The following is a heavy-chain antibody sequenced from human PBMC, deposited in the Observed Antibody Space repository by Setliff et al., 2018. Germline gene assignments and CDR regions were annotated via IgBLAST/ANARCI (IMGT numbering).Heavy chain of an antibody. CDR3: RQAVVGRDVFDI. Sequence: PSETLSLTCTVSGGSIINSYYWSWIRQPPGKGLEWFGEINQSGSGDYNPSFKSRVTISVDTSKKQFSLTLTSVTAADTALYYCRQAVVGRDVFDIWGQGTVVTVSS. J-gene: IGHJ3*02. V-gene: IGHV4-34*01. CDR2: INQSGSG. CDR1: GGSIINSYY. D-gene: IGHD1-1*01.